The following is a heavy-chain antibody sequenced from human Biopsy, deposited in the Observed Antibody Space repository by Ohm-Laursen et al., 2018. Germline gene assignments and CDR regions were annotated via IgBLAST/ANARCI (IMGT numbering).Heavy chain of an antibody. CDR3: AHVVITYGGIIALDAFDV. V-gene: IGHV2-5*02. CDR1: GFSLSSHGVG. J-gene: IGHJ3*01. D-gene: IGHD3-16*02. CDR2: VYWDNDK. Sequence: TQTLTLTRTFSGFSLSSHGVGVGWIRQPPGAALEWLAIVYWDNDKRYSPSLWSRLNIWKDASKNRVVLTLTDMDPVDTATYYCAHVVITYGGIIALDAFDVWGQGSMVIVSS.